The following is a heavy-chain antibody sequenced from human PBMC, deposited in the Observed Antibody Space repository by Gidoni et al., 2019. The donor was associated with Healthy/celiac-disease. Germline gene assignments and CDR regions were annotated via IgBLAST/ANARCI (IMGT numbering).Heavy chain of an antibody. D-gene: IGHD3-22*01. J-gene: IGHJ4*02. CDR2: IYTSGST. CDR3: ARAPLDHYYDSSGYYYFDY. V-gene: IGHV4-61*02. Sequence: QVQLQESGQGLVKPSHTLSLTCNVSGVSIVSCSYYWIWIRQPAGTGLEWLGRIYTSGSTNYNPSLKSRVTISVDTSKNQFSLKLSSVTAADTAVYYCARAPLDHYYDSSGYYYFDYWGQGTLVTVSS. CDR1: GVSIVSCSYY.